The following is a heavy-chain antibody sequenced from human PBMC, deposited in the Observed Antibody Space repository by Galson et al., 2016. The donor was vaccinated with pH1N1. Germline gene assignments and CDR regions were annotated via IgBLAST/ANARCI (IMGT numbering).Heavy chain of an antibody. Sequence: SETLSLTCTVYGGSFSDYYWSWIRQPPGKGLEWIGEVNPSGSTIYNPSLNSRVIISADTSRNQFSLKLTSVTAADTAVYFCARVDSGGKLGDWGQGTQVTVSS. CDR1: GGSFSDYY. CDR3: ARVDSGGKLGD. CDR2: VNPSGST. J-gene: IGHJ4*02. V-gene: IGHV4-34*01. D-gene: IGHD3-10*01.